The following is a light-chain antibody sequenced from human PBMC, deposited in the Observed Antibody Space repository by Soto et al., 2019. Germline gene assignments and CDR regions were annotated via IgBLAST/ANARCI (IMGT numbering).Light chain of an antibody. Sequence: EIVMTQSPATVSVSPGDRVTVSCRASRTVHSNVAWYQHKPRQAPRLLLYGASFRATGIPARFSGSGSATDFTLTISSLQPEDFAVYYCQQRNNWPPITFGQGTRLEIK. CDR2: GAS. CDR3: QQRNNWPPIT. CDR1: RTVHSN. V-gene: IGKV3D-15*01. J-gene: IGKJ5*01.